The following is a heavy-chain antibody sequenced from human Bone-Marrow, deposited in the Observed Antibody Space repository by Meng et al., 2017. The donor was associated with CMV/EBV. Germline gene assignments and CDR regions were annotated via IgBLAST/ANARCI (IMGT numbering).Heavy chain of an antibody. D-gene: IGHD6-6*01. CDR2: INPNSGGT. J-gene: IGHJ5*02. CDR1: GYTFTGYY. V-gene: IGHV1-2*02. Sequence: ASVKVSCKASGYTFTGYYMHWVRQAPGQGLEWMGWINPNSGGTDYAQKFQGRVTLTRDTSMNTAYMELSSLRSDDTAVFYCARMPIAARPSWGQGTLVTVSS. CDR3: ARMPIAARPS.